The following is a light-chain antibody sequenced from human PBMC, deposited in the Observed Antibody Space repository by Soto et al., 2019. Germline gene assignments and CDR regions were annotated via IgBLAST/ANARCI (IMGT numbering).Light chain of an antibody. V-gene: IGKV2-30*01. Sequence: EVVMTQSPLSLPVTLGQPASISGRCGQSLETSDGDTYLNWFHQKPGQAPRLVIYDIFTRATGVPTRISGSGSGTEFTLTISSLQSEDFAVYYCQQYNSWPLTFGGGTKVDIK. CDR3: QQYNSWPLT. CDR1: QSLETSDGDTY. CDR2: DIF. J-gene: IGKJ4*01.